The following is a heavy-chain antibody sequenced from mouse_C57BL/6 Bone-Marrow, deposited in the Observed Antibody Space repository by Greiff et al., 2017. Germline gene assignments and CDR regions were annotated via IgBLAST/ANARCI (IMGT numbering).Heavy chain of an antibody. D-gene: IGHD3-3*01. CDR2: IWSGGST. CDR1: GFSLTSYG. J-gene: IGHJ3*01. CDR3: ARKGRFAY. Sequence: QVQLQQSGPGLVQPSPSLSITCTASGFSLTSYGVHWVRQSPGKGLEWLGVIWSGGSTDYNAAFISRLDINKDNSTSQVFLKMHSLQADDTAIYYCARKGRFAYWGQGTLVTVSA. V-gene: IGHV2-2*01.